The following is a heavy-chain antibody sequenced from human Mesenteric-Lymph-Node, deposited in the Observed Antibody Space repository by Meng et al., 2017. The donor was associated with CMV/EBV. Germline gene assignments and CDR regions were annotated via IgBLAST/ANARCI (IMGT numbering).Heavy chain of an antibody. V-gene: IGHV1-18*01. CDR3: ARESRRYGSGSRNWFDP. CDR1: YTLSGYG. D-gene: IGHD3-10*01. J-gene: IGHJ5*02. Sequence: YTLSGYGFGWVRQAPGQGREWVGWISGYNGDTKYAQKFQGRVTMATDTSTSTAYMELRSLRFDDTAVYYCARESRRYGSGSRNWFDPWGQGTLVTVSS. CDR2: ISGYNGDT.